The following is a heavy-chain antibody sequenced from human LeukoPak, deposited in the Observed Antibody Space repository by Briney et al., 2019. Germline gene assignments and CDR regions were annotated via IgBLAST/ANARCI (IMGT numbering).Heavy chain of an antibody. V-gene: IGHV4-39*07. CDR3: ARNYYDRYFDY. CDR1: GDSISSSTYY. D-gene: IGHD3-22*01. CDR2: MCYSGNT. J-gene: IGHJ4*02. Sequence: SETLSLTCTVSGDSISSSTYYWGWIRQPPGKGLEWIGSMCYSGNTYYNPSLKSRVTISVDTSKNHFSLKLTSVTAADTAVYYCARNYYDRYFDYWGQGTLVTVSS.